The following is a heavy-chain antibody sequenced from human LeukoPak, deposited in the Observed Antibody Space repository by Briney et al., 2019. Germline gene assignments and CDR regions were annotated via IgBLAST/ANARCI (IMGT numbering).Heavy chain of an antibody. J-gene: IGHJ4*02. Sequence: PGGSLRLSCAASRFTFSSYAMSWVRQAPGKGLEWVSAISGSGGSTYYADSVKGRFTISRDNSKNTLYLQMNSLRAEDTAVYYCAKDRPSGYDFPPGYWGQGTLVTISS. CDR1: RFTFSSYA. CDR3: AKDRPSGYDFPPGY. D-gene: IGHD5-12*01. CDR2: ISGSGGST. V-gene: IGHV3-23*01.